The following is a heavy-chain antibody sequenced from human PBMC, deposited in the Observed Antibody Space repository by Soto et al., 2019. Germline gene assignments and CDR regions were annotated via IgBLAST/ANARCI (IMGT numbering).Heavy chain of an antibody. J-gene: IGHJ4*02. CDR1: GFSLSSTRMA. CDR3: AHIVVAGLVYYFDY. V-gene: IGHV2-5*02. Sequence: QITLKESGPTLVKPTQTLTLTCTFSGFSLSSTRMAVGWIRQPPGKALEWLAIIYWDDDKRYSPFLKSRLTITTDTAKIPVVLTMSNLDPVDTARYYCAHIVVAGLVYYFDYWGQGTLITVSS. CDR2: IYWDDDK. D-gene: IGHD6-19*01.